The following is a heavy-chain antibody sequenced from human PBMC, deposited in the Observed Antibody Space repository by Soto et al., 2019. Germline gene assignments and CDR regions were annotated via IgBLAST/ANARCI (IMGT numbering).Heavy chain of an antibody. V-gene: IGHV3-23*01. CDR2: ISGSGGST. CDR1: GFTFSSYA. J-gene: IGHJ4*02. CDR3: AKRMVITTMFFDY. D-gene: IGHD3-22*01. Sequence: GGSLRPSCAASGFTFSSYAMSWVRQAPGKGLEWVSAISGSGGSTYYADSVKGRFTISRDNSKNTLYLQMNSLRAEDTAVYYCAKRMVITTMFFDYWGQGTLVTVSS.